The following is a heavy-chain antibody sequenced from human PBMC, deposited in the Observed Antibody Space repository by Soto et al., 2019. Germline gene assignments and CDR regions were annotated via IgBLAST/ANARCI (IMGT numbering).Heavy chain of an antibody. CDR3: AKDSAPAYDYIWGSYPVSYFDY. Sequence: GGSLRLSCAASGFTFSSYAMSWVRQAPGKGLEWVSAISGSGGSTYYADSVKGRFTISRDNSKNTLYLQMNSLRAEDTAVYYCAKDSAPAYDYIWGSYPVSYFDYWGQGTLVTVSS. V-gene: IGHV3-23*01. CDR1: GFTFSSYA. J-gene: IGHJ4*02. CDR2: ISGSGGST. D-gene: IGHD3-16*02.